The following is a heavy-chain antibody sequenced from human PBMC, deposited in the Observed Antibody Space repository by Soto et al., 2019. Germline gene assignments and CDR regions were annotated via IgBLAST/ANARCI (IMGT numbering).Heavy chain of an antibody. J-gene: IGHJ4*02. CDR3: ARDSGAKLSSS. V-gene: IGHV1-69*13. CDR1: GGTLHNNR. Sequence: SSVKVSCKPSGGTLHNNRFSRVRQARGQGLEWLGGIVPIYRTADYAQKFQGRVTITADESTRTVYLELSSLKSQDTALYYCARDSGAKLSSSWGQGTLVTVSS. D-gene: IGHD6-13*01. CDR2: IVPIYRTA.